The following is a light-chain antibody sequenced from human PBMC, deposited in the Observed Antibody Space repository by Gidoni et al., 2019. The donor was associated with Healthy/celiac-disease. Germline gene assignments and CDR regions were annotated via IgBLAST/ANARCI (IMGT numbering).Light chain of an antibody. CDR2: AAS. CDR1: QGIRND. Sequence: IQMTQCPSSLSASVGDRVTITCRASQGIRNDLGWYQQKPGKAPKLLIYAASSLQSGVPSRFSGSGSGTDFTLTISSLQPDDFATYYCQQYYNYSWTFGQGTKVEIK. CDR3: QQYYNYSWT. V-gene: IGKV1-6*01. J-gene: IGKJ1*01.